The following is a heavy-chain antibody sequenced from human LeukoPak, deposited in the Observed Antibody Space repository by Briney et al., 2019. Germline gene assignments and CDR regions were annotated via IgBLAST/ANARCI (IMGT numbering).Heavy chain of an antibody. V-gene: IGHV3-74*03. D-gene: IGHD1-26*01. CDR1: GLTFSTYW. CDR3: AREARVGGALQY. CDR2: INPDGSIR. J-gene: IGHJ4*02. Sequence: GGSMRLSCAASGLTFSTYWMHWVRQAPGKGLAWVARINPDGSIRTYANSVQGRVTISRDTAKDTLFLQMNSLRAEDTAVYYCAREARVGGALQYWGQGTPVTVSS.